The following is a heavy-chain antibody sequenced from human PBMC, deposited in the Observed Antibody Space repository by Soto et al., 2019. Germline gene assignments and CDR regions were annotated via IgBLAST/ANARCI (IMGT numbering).Heavy chain of an antibody. CDR3: ARQTTMPGSYYPNAFDI. V-gene: IGHV4-39*01. J-gene: IGHJ3*02. CDR2: IYYSGST. D-gene: IGHD1-26*01. Sequence: PSETLSLTCTVSGGSISSSSYYWGWIRQPPGKGLEWIGSIYYSGSTYYNPSLKSRVTISVDTSKNQFSLKLSSVTAADTAVYYCARQTTMPGSYYPNAFDIWGQGTMVTVSS. CDR1: GGSISSSSYY.